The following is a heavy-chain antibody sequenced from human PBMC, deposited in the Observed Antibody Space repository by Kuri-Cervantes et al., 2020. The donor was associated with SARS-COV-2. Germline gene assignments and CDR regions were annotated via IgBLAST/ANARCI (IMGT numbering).Heavy chain of an antibody. J-gene: IGHJ6*03. D-gene: IGHD3-22*01. CDR1: GGSTSSYY. V-gene: IGHV4-59*01. CDR2: IYYSGST. Sequence: SETLSLTCTLSGGSTSSYYWSWIRQLPGKGLEWIGYIYYSGSTNYNPSLKSRVTISVDTSKNQFSLKLGSGTAADTAVYYCARVAAYYDSSGYYLSYYYYYMDVWGKGTTVTVSS. CDR3: ARVAAYYDSSGYYLSYYYYYMDV.